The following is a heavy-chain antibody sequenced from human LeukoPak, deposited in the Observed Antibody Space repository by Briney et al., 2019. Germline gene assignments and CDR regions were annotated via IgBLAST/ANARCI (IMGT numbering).Heavy chain of an antibody. CDR2: INPNSGGT. CDR3: ARVLRSKLLWFGELLPPDY. Sequence: GASVKVSCKASGYTFTGYYMHWVRQAPGQGLEWMGWINPNSGGTNYAQKFQGRVTMTRDTSISTAYMELSRLRSDDTAVYYCARVLRSKLLWFGELLPPDYWGQGTLVTVSS. V-gene: IGHV1-2*02. D-gene: IGHD3-10*01. CDR1: GYTFTGYY. J-gene: IGHJ4*02.